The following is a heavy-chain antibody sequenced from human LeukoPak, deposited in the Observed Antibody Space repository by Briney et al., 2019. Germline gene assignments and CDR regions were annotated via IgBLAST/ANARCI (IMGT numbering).Heavy chain of an antibody. Sequence: GGSLRLSRAASGFTVSSNYMSWVRQAPGKGLEWVSAISGSGGSTYYADSVEGRFTISRDNSKNTLYLQMNSLRAEDTAVYYCAKDLRFNYVWEAGYWGQGTLVTVSS. V-gene: IGHV3-23*01. CDR2: ISGSGGST. J-gene: IGHJ4*02. CDR3: AKDLRFNYVWEAGY. D-gene: IGHD3-16*01. CDR1: GFTVSSNY.